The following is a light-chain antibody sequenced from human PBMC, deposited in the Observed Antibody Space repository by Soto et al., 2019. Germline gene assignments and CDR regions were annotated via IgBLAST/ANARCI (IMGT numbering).Light chain of an antibody. CDR3: QQFQKWPLT. CDR2: GAS. J-gene: IGKJ4*01. V-gene: IGKV3-15*01. CDR1: ESANSN. Sequence: EIVMTQSPATVSVSPGARATLSCRASESANSNLAWYQQKPGQAPRLLIYGASTRATGIPARFSGSGSGTEFTLTIRSLQSEDFAVYYCQQFQKWPLTFGGGTKVEIK.